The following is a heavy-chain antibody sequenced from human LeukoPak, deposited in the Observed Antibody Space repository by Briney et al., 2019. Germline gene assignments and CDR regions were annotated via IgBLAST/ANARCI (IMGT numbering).Heavy chain of an antibody. J-gene: IGHJ4*02. D-gene: IGHD3-10*01. V-gene: IGHV1-8*03. CDR3: ARGVKNYYGSSTDY. CDR1: GYTFTSYD. CDR2: MNPNSGNT. Sequence: ASVKVSCKASGYTFTSYDINWVRQATGQGLEWMGWMNPNSGNTGYAQKFQGRVTITRNTSISTAYMELTSLRYEDTAVYYCARGVKNYYGSSTDYWGQGTLVTVSS.